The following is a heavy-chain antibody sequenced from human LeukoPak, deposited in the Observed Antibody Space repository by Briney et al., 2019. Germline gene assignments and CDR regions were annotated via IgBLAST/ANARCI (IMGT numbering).Heavy chain of an antibody. V-gene: IGHV4-38-2*01. CDR3: ARPNTIFGGLGSFDP. D-gene: IGHD3-3*01. CDR2: IYSSGTT. J-gene: IGHJ5*02. CDR1: GYSISSGYY. Sequence: TSETLSPTRAVSGYSISSGYYWGWIRQSPGKGLEWIGSIYSSGTTYYNPSLKSRVTISVDTSKNQFSLKVSSVTAADTAVYYCARPNTIFGGLGSFDPWGQGTLVTVSS.